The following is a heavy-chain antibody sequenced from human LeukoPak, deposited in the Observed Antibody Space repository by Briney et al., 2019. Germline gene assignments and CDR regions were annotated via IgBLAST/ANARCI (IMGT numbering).Heavy chain of an antibody. Sequence: ASVKVSCKASGYTFSSYAIAWVRQAPGQGPEWMGSISVYNGNTEYAQKLQGRVTMTTATFTNTAYMELWNLRPDDTAVYYCARSRVSHPPGSPFLYRGQGTLVNGSS. D-gene: IGHD6-6*01. CDR1: GYTFSSYA. CDR2: ISVYNGNT. CDR3: ARSRVSHPPGSPFLY. V-gene: IGHV1-18*01. J-gene: IGHJ4*02.